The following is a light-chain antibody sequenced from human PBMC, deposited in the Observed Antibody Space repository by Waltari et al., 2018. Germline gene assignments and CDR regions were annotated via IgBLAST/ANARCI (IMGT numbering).Light chain of an antibody. V-gene: IGKV4-1*01. CDR3: QQYYSTPWT. J-gene: IGKJ1*01. Sequence: DIVMTQSPDSLAVSLGERATINCRSSRSVLYSSNNKKYITWYQQKPGQPPKLLIYWASTRESGVPDRFSGSGSGTDVTLTISSLQAEDVAVYYCQQYYSTPWTFGQGTKVEIK. CDR2: WAS. CDR1: RSVLYSSNNKKY.